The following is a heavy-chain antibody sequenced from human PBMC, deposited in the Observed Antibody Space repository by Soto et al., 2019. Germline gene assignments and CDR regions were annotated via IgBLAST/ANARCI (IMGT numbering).Heavy chain of an antibody. Sequence: PSETLSLTCAVSGGSISSSNWWSWVRQPPGKGLEWIGEIYHSGSTNYNPSLKSRVTISVDKSKNQFSLKLSSVTAADTAVYYCARDLVVAAATNWFDPWGQGTLVTVS. CDR2: IYHSGST. V-gene: IGHV4-4*02. CDR1: GGSISSSNW. CDR3: ARDLVVAAATNWFDP. D-gene: IGHD6-13*01. J-gene: IGHJ5*02.